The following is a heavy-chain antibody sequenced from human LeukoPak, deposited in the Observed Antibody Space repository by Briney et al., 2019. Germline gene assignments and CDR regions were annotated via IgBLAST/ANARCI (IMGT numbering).Heavy chain of an antibody. V-gene: IGHV3-33*01. J-gene: IGHJ6*02. CDR3: ARDRGHPRVYYYGMDV. CDR1: GFTFSSYG. Sequence: PGRSLRLSCAASGFTFSSYGMHWVRQAPGKGLEWAAVIWYDGSNKYYADSVKGRFTISRDNSKNTLYLQMNSLRAEDTAVYYCARDRGHPRVYYYGMDVWGQGTTVTVSS. D-gene: IGHD3-10*01. CDR2: IWYDGSNK.